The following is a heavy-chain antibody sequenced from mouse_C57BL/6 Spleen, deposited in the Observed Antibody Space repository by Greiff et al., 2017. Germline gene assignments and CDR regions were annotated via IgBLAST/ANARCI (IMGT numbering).Heavy chain of an antibody. Sequence: QVQLQQPGAELVKPGASVKVSCKASGYTFTSYWMHWVKQRPGQGLEWIGRIHPSDSDTNYNQKFKGKATLTVDKSSSTAYMQLSSLTSDDFAVYCGARGDYGPWFAYWGQGTLVTVSA. CDR1: GYTFTSYW. CDR2: IHPSDSDT. V-gene: IGHV1-74*01. D-gene: IGHD1-1*02. J-gene: IGHJ3*01. CDR3: ARGDYGPWFAY.